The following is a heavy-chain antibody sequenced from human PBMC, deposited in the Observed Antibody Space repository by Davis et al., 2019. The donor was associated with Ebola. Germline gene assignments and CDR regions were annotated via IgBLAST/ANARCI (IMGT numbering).Heavy chain of an antibody. J-gene: IGHJ6*02. D-gene: IGHD3-10*01. V-gene: IGHV3-7*01. CDR2: IKQDGSEK. CDR3: ATRQIPVIRLYGMDV. CDR1: GFTFSTYW. Sequence: GGSLRLSCAASGFTFSTYWMSWVRQAPGKGLEWVANIKQDGSEKYYVDSAKGRFTISRDNAKNSLYLQMNSLRAEDTAVYYCATRQIPVIRLYGMDVWGQGTTVTVSS.